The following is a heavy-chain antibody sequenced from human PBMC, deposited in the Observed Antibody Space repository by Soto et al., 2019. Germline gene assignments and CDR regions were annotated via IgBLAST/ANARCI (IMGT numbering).Heavy chain of an antibody. D-gene: IGHD3-16*02. CDR1: GFTFSSYW. Sequence: LRLSCAASGFTFSSYWMSWVRQAPGKGLEWVANIKQDGSEKYYVDSVKGRFTISRDNAKNSLYLQMNSLRAEDTAVYYCARDRTVMITFGGVIAHYFVYWGQGTLVTVSS. CDR2: IKQDGSEK. V-gene: IGHV3-7*03. CDR3: ARDRTVMITFGGVIAHYFVY. J-gene: IGHJ4*02.